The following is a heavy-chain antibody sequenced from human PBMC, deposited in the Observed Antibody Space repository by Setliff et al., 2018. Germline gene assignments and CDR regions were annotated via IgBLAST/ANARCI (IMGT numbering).Heavy chain of an antibody. CDR2: INHSGST. CDR1: GGSFSGYY. V-gene: IGHV4-34*01. Sequence: SETLSLTCAVYGGSFSGYYWSWIRQPPGKGLEWIGEINHSGSTNYNPSLKSRVTISVDTSKNQFSLKLSSVTAADTAVYYCARHRPTLPFDDWGQGALVTVSS. J-gene: IGHJ4*02. D-gene: IGHD2-21*02. CDR3: ARHRPTLPFDD.